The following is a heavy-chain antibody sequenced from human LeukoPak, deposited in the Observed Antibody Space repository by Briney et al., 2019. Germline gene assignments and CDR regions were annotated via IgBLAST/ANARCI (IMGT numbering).Heavy chain of an antibody. CDR2: ISGDGGNT. J-gene: IGHJ4*02. Sequence: GGSLRLSCAASGFTFDDYAMHWVRQAPGKGLEWVSLISGDGGNTYYADSVKGRFTISRDNSKNSLYLQMNSLRTEDTALYYCAKDIDGYIVFGPNYFDYWGQGTLVTVSS. V-gene: IGHV3-43*02. CDR1: GFTFDDYA. CDR3: AKDIDGYIVFGPNYFDY. D-gene: IGHD2-21*01.